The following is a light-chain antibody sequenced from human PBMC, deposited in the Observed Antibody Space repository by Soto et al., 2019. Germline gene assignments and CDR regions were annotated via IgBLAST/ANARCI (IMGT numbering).Light chain of an antibody. CDR1: QTISSY. V-gene: IGKV1-39*01. CDR3: QQSYSSPWT. CDR2: AAS. Sequence: DIQMTQSPSSLSASVGDSVTITCRAGQTISSYLHWYQQKPGKAPNLLIYAASSLQTGVPSRFSGSGSGTDFTLTISSLQPEDFATYFCQQSYSSPWTFGQGTKVEI. J-gene: IGKJ1*01.